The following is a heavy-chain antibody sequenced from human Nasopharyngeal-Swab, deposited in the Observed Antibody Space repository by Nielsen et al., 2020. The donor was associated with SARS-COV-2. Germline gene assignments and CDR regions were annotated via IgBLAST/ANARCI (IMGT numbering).Heavy chain of an antibody. CDR3: ARGGYSYGSSYGMDV. CDR1: GGTFSSYA. J-gene: IGHJ6*02. Sequence: SVKVSCKASGGTFSSYAISWVRQAPGQGLEWMGRIIPILGIANYAQKFQGRVTITADKSTSTAYMELSSLRSEDTAVYYCARGGYSYGSSYGMDVWGQGTTVIVSS. CDR2: IIPILGIA. D-gene: IGHD5-18*01. V-gene: IGHV1-69*04.